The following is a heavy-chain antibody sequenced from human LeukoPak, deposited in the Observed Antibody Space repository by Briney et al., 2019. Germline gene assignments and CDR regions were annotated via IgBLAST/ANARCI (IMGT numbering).Heavy chain of an antibody. V-gene: IGHV1-69*05. Sequence: SVKVSCKASGGTFSSYAISWVRQAPGQGLEWMGGIIPIFDTANYAQKFQGRVTITTDESTSTAYMELSSLRSEDTAVYYCAGQPRYCSSTSCLGAFDIWGQGTMVTVSS. CDR1: GGTFSSYA. CDR2: IIPIFDTA. J-gene: IGHJ3*02. CDR3: AGQPRYCSSTSCLGAFDI. D-gene: IGHD2-2*01.